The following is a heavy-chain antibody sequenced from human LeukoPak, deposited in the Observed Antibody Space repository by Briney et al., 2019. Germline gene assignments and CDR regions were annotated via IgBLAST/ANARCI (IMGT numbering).Heavy chain of an antibody. D-gene: IGHD2-2*01. CDR2: INPNSGGT. CDR3: ARGTLIGSSTSPRYYYYMDV. J-gene: IGHJ6*03. Sequence: ASVKVSCKASVYTFTGYYMHWVRQAPGQGLEWMGWINPNSGGTNYAQKFQGRVTMTRDTSISTAYMELSRLRSDDTAVYYCARGTLIGSSTSPRYYYYMDVWDKGTTVTVSS. CDR1: VYTFTGYY. V-gene: IGHV1-2*02.